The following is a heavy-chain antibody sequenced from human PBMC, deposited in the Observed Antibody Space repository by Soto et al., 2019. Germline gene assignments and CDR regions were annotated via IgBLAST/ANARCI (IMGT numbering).Heavy chain of an antibody. CDR1: GFTFSSYP. CDR2: ISYDGSNK. V-gene: IGHV3-30-3*01. D-gene: IGHD4-17*01. CDR3: ARTRMTTGTYGFDY. Sequence: QVQLVESGGGVVQPGRSLRLSCAASGFTFSSYPMHWVRQAPGKGLEWVAVISYDGSNKYYADSVKGRFTISRDNSKNTLYLQMNSLRAEDTAVYYCARTRMTTGTYGFDYWGQGTLVTVSS. J-gene: IGHJ4*02.